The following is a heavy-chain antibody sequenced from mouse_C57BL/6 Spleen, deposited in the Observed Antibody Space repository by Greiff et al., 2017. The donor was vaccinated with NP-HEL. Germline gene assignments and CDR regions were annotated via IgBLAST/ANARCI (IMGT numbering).Heavy chain of an antibody. Sequence: QVQLQQSGAELVKPGASVKISCKASGYAFSSYWMNWVKQRPGKGLEWIGQIYPGDGDTNYNGKFKGKATLTADKSSSTAYMQLSSLTSEDSAVYFCARSYGSSRYFDVWGTGTTVTVSS. CDR3: ARSYGSSRYFDV. CDR2: IYPGDGDT. D-gene: IGHD1-1*01. CDR1: GYAFSSYW. V-gene: IGHV1-80*01. J-gene: IGHJ1*03.